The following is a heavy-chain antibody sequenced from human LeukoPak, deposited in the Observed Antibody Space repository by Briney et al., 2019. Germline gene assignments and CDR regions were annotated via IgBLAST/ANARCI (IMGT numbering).Heavy chain of an antibody. CDR1: ADSLSSGGHY. V-gene: IGHV4-31*03. Sequence: SETLSLTCTVSADSLSSGGHYWAWIRQLPGKGMESIGFIHHSGSSRHNPSLKDRVAISVDASRKQFALRLSSVTAADTAIYYCARGGNRFGGFYFDFWGQGIQVIVSS. D-gene: IGHD3-10*01. J-gene: IGHJ4*02. CDR3: ARGGNRFGGFYFDF. CDR2: IHHSGSS.